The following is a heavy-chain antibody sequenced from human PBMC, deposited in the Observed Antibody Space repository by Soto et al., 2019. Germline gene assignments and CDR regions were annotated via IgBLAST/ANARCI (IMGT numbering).Heavy chain of an antibody. Sequence: QVQLVESGGGVVQPGRSLRLSCAASGFTFSSYAMHWVRQAPGKGLEWVAVISYDGSNKYYADSVKGRFTISRDNSKNTLYLQMNSLRAEDTAVYYCARPATFGGVIVIPVAFDIWGQGTMVTVSS. CDR1: GFTFSSYA. V-gene: IGHV3-30-3*01. CDR3: ARPATFGGVIVIPVAFDI. CDR2: ISYDGSNK. J-gene: IGHJ3*02. D-gene: IGHD3-16*02.